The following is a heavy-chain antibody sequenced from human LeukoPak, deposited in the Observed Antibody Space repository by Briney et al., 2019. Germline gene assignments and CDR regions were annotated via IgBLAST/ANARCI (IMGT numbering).Heavy chain of an antibody. D-gene: IGHD3-22*01. Sequence: SETLSLTCAVSGGSISSGAYSWSWIRQPPRKGLEWIGYVYYSGGTYYNPSLKSRVTISVDTSKNQFSLKLSSVTAADTAVYYCARVWIGDYYDNSGAEYFQHWGQGTLVTVSS. CDR3: ARVWIGDYYDNSGAEYFQH. J-gene: IGHJ1*01. V-gene: IGHV4-30-4*07. CDR2: VYYSGGT. CDR1: GGSISSGAYS.